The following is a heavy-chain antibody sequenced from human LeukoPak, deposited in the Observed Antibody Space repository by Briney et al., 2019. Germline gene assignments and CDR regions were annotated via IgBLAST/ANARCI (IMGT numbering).Heavy chain of an antibody. CDR3: ASATLYGDYVGDVYFDY. CDR2: IYHSGST. D-gene: IGHD4-17*01. Sequence: RPSETLSLTCTVSGYSISSGYYWGWIRQPPGKGLEWIGSIYHSGSTFYNPSLKSRVTISVDTSKNQFSLKLSSVTAADTAVYYCASATLYGDYVGDVYFDYWGQGTLVTVSS. V-gene: IGHV4-38-2*02. CDR1: GYSISSGYY. J-gene: IGHJ4*02.